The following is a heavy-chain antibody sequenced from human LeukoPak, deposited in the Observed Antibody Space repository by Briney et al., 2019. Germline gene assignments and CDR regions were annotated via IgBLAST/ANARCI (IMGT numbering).Heavy chain of an antibody. CDR1: GYTFTSYN. Sequence: GASVKVSCEASGYTFTSYNIHWVRQAPGQGLEWMGIISPSGGSTTYAQKFQGRVTMTRDTSTGTVYMELRSLRSDDTAVYYCARQGRAVYYYGSGEPIDYWGQGTLVTVSS. D-gene: IGHD3-10*01. CDR2: ISPSGGST. CDR3: ARQGRAVYYYGSGEPIDY. V-gene: IGHV1-46*01. J-gene: IGHJ4*02.